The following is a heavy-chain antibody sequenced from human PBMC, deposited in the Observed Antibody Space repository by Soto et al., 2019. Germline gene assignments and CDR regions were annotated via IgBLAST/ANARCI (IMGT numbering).Heavy chain of an antibody. J-gene: IGHJ4*02. CDR1: GGSIRNVY. CDR3: ARAHAPTLPFDY. V-gene: IGHV4-59*01. D-gene: IGHD2-15*01. CDR2: IFHSGNA. Sequence: SETLSLTCTVSGGSIRNVYWSWIRQPPGKGLEWIGFIFHSGNAKYNPSLKSRVTMSVDTSKNQFSLSLDSVTAADTAVYFCARAHAPTLPFDYWGQGTLVTVSS.